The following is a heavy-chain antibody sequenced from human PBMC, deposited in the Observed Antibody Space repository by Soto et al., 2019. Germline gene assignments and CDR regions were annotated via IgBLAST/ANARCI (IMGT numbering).Heavy chain of an antibody. J-gene: IGHJ6*02. V-gene: IGHV4-30-4*01. CDR1: GDSISSADYY. CDR2: IFYSGTT. D-gene: IGHD1-1*01. CDR3: ARDLWVEPELYYYGMDV. Sequence: QVQLQESGPGLVRPSQTLSLTCTVSGDSISSADYYWSWIRQTPGKGLEWIGHIFYSGTTYYNPSPKSRLTISVDTSKNHFSLRLNSVTAADTAVYYCARDLWVEPELYYYGMDVWGQGTTVTVSS.